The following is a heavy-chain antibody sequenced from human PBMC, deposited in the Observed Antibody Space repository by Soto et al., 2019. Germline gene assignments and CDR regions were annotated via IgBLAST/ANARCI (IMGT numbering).Heavy chain of an antibody. Sequence: EVQLLESGGGLVQPGGSLRLACAASGFTFSSYAMSWVRQSPGKGLEWVSDLSGSGGSTYYADYVKGRFTTSRDNSKNTLYLQMNGLRAEDTAVYYCAKSGGVSGLRGEPLYAFDIWGQGTIGTGSS. V-gene: IGHV3-23*01. CDR2: LSGSGGST. D-gene: IGHD1-1*01. CDR3: AKSGGVSGLRGEPLYAFDI. CDR1: GFTFSSYA. J-gene: IGHJ3*02.